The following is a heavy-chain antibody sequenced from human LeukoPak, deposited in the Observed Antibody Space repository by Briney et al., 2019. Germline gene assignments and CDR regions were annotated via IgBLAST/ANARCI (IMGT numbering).Heavy chain of an antibody. J-gene: IGHJ4*02. Sequence: KPGGSLRLSCAASGFTFSSYTMNWVRQAPGRGLEWVSSISSSSSYIYYADSVKGRFTISGDNAKNSLYLQMNSLRAEDTAVYYCARDRGVAARLFDYWGQGTLVTVSS. CDR1: GFTFSSYT. V-gene: IGHV3-21*01. CDR2: ISSSSSYI. D-gene: IGHD6-6*01. CDR3: ARDRGVAARLFDY.